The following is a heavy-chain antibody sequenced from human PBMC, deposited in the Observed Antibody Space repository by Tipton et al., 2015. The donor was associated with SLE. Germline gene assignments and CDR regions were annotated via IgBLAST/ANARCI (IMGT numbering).Heavy chain of an antibody. CDR2: IYYSGNT. V-gene: IGHV4-39*01. Sequence: TLSLTCTVSGGSISSSSYYWDWIRQPPGKGLEWIGNIYYSGNTYYNLSLKSRVTISVDTSKNQFSLKLDSVTAADTAVYYCARHHYYDFWIGYFDYWGQGTLVNVSS. J-gene: IGHJ4*02. D-gene: IGHD3-3*01. CDR1: GGSISSSSYY. CDR3: ARHHYYDFWIGYFDY.